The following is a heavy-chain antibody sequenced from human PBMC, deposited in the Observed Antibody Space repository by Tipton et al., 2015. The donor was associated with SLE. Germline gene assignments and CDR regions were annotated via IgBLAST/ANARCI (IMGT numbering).Heavy chain of an antibody. CDR2: INHSGST. Sequence: TLSLTCTVSGGSISSGGYYWSWIRQHPGKGLEWIGEINHSGSTNYNPSLQSRVTISVDTSKNQFSLKLSSVTAADTAVYYCARRRGSGRSFDYWGQGTLVTVSS. CDR3: ARRRGSGRSFDY. D-gene: IGHD3-10*01. CDR1: GGSISSGGYY. J-gene: IGHJ4*02. V-gene: IGHV4-31*03.